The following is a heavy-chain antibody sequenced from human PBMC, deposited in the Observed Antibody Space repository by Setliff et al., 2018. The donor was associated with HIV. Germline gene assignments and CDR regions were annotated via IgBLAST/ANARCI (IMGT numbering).Heavy chain of an antibody. J-gene: IGHJ6*03. CDR3: ARGSNPTGNYDFYFLDV. Sequence: SVKVSCKASGGTFRTYAISWVRQAPGQGLEWMGGIIPMLRVAKYAQNLQDRVTITADKSTGTAYMELSGLRSEDTAVYYYARGSNPTGNYDFYFLDVWGKGTTVTVSS. CDR1: GGTFRTYA. CDR2: IIPMLRVA. V-gene: IGHV1-69*10. D-gene: IGHD1-1*01.